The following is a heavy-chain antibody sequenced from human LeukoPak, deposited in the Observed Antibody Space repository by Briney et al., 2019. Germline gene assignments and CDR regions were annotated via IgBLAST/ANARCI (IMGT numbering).Heavy chain of an antibody. CDR1: GYTFTGYY. CDR2: INPNSGGT. V-gene: IGHV1-2*04. CDR3: ARNLCSGGSCYSGYYYYGMDV. Sequence: ASVKVSCKASGYTFTGYYMHWVRQAPGQGLEWMGWINPNSGGTNYAQKFQGWVTMTRDTSIRTAYMELSRLRSDDPAVYYCARNLCSGGSCYSGYYYYGMDVWGQGTTVTVSS. D-gene: IGHD2-15*01. J-gene: IGHJ6*02.